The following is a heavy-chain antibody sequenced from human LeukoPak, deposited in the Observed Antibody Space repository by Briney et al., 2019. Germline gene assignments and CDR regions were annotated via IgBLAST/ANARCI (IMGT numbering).Heavy chain of an antibody. CDR1: GFTFSRYS. V-gene: IGHV3-21*01. Sequence: GGSLRLSCAASGFTFSRYSMNWVRQAPGKGLEWVSSIRSSSSYIYYADSLKGRFTISRDNAKNSLSLQMNSLRAEDTAVYYCARQGVGYDEPIDYWGQGTLVTVSS. CDR2: IRSSSSYI. CDR3: ARQGVGYDEPIDY. D-gene: IGHD5-12*01. J-gene: IGHJ4*02.